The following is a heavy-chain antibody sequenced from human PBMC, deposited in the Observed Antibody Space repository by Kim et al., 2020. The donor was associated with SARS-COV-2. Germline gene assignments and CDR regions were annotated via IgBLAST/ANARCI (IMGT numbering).Heavy chain of an antibody. V-gene: IGHV4-34*01. CDR3: ARAPQQLVTWFDP. CDR1: GGSFSGYY. Sequence: SETLSLTCAVYGGSFSGYYWSWIRQPPGKGLEWIGEINHSGSTNYNPSLKSRVTISVDTSKNQFSLKLSSVTAADTAVYYCARAPQQLVTWFDPWGQGTL. J-gene: IGHJ5*02. D-gene: IGHD6-13*01. CDR2: INHSGST.